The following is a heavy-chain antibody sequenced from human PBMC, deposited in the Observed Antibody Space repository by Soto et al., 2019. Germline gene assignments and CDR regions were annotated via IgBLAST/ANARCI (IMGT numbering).Heavy chain of an antibody. D-gene: IGHD3-22*01. CDR3: ARGSAEYYDSSGYYYGSAFDI. CDR1: GGTFSSYA. Sequence: SVKVSCTASGGTFSSYAISWVRQAPGQGLEWMGGIIPIFGTANYAQKFQGRVTITADESTSTAYMELSSLRSEDTAVYYCARGSAEYYDSSGYYYGSAFDIWGQGTMVTVSS. J-gene: IGHJ3*02. V-gene: IGHV1-69*01. CDR2: IIPIFGTA.